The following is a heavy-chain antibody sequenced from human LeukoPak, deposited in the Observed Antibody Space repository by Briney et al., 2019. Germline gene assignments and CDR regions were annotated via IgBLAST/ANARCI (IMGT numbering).Heavy chain of an antibody. D-gene: IGHD3-10*01. V-gene: IGHV4-4*08. CDR3: ARRRGGFGQGEFPY. Sequence: SETLSLTCTVSGDSISGYNWSWVRQTPGKGLEWIGHICPSGRTSYNPSLNSRVTISTDTSANLFSLKLTSVTAADTAVYYCARRRGGFGQGEFPYWGQGTLVTVSA. CDR2: ICPSGRT. CDR1: GDSISGYN. J-gene: IGHJ4*02.